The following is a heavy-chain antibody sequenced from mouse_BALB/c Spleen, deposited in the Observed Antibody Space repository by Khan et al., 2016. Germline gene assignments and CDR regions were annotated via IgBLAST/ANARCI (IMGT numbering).Heavy chain of an antibody. D-gene: IGHD1-1*01. V-gene: IGHV9-3-1*01. CDR1: GYTFTNYG. J-gene: IGHJ1*01. CDR3: ARYRYYYGSSWYFDV. Sequence: QIQLVQSGPELKKPGKTVKISCKASGYTFTNYGMNWVKQAPGKGLKWMGWINTYSGESTYADDFKGRFVFSLETSANTAYLQINNLKNEDTATYFCARYRYYYGSSWYFDVWGAGTTVTVSS. CDR2: INTYSGES.